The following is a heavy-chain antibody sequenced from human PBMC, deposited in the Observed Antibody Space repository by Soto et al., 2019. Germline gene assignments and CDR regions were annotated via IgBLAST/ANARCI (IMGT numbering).Heavy chain of an antibody. V-gene: IGHV5-51*01. Sequence: PGETLKVSCKGSGCTLSSYWIGWVRQMPGKGLEWMGSIYPADSDIRYSPYFKGQVTMSADKSIRTAYVHGSILKASDTAMCNCARPAATGAPSAVDIWGQGTIVT. CDR3: ARPAATGAPSAVDI. D-gene: IGHD1-1*01. J-gene: IGHJ3*02. CDR1: GCTLSSYW. CDR2: IYPADSDI.